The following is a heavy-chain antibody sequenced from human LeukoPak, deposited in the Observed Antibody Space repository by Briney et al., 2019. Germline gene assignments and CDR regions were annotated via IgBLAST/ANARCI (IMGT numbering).Heavy chain of an antibody. CDR3: AGYGDYGAFDI. Sequence: PGGSLRLSCAASGFTFSSYSMNWVRQAPGKGLEWVSYISSSSSTIYYADSVKGRFTISRDNAKNSLYLQMNSLRAEDTAVYYCAGYGDYGAFDIWGQGTMVTVSS. J-gene: IGHJ3*02. V-gene: IGHV3-48*04. CDR2: ISSSSSTI. CDR1: GFTFSSYS. D-gene: IGHD4-17*01.